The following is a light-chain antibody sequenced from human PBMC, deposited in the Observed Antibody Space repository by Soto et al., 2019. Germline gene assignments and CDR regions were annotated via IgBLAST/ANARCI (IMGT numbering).Light chain of an antibody. Sequence: EIVLTQSPGTLSLSPGERATLSCRASQSVSNNYLAWYQQKPGQAPRLLIYDASNRATGIPARFSGSGSGTDFTLTISSLEPEDFAVYYCQQRSNWPLTFGGRTKVDVK. CDR2: DAS. CDR1: QSVSNNY. CDR3: QQRSNWPLT. J-gene: IGKJ4*01. V-gene: IGKV3-11*01.